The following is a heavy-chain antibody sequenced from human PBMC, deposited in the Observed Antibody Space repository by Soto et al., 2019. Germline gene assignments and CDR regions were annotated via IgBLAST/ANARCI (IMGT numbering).Heavy chain of an antibody. J-gene: IGHJ5*02. CDR1: GASLNSGNYY. CDR2: IYVTGAV. D-gene: IGHD2-21*01. CDR3: ARLRIATNNYKWFDP. V-gene: IGHV4-31*03. Sequence: SETLSLTCSVSGASLNSGNYYFICIRQVPGKGLEWIGHIYVTGAVDYNPSLRDRITISLDTSERQFSLNLRLVTAADTAVYYCARLRIATNNYKWFDPWGQGTLVTVSS.